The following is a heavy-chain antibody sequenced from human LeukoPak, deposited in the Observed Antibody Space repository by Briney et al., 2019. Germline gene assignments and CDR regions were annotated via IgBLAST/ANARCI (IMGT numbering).Heavy chain of an antibody. D-gene: IGHD6-13*01. CDR2: IYSAGST. Sequence: GGSLRLSCAASGFTVSSNYMSWVRQAPGKGLEWVSVIYSAGSTYYADSVKGRFTISRDNSKNTLYLQMNSLRAEDTAVYYCARKLAAAGHYYYYGMDVWGQGTTVTVSS. J-gene: IGHJ6*02. CDR3: ARKLAAAGHYYYYGMDV. V-gene: IGHV3-66*01. CDR1: GFTVSSNY.